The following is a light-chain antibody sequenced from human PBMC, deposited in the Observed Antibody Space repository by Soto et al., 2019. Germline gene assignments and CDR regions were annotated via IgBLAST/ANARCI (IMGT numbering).Light chain of an antibody. V-gene: IGKV1-5*01. CDR3: LQYNTYRA. CDR1: KNIGRW. CDR2: DAS. Sequence: DILMTQSPSTLSASVGDRVTITCRASKNIGRWLAWYQQKPGKAPQLLICDASSLESGVPSRFSGAGSGKEFTLTISSLQHDDFATYYCLQYNTYRAFGQGTKVEVK. J-gene: IGKJ1*01.